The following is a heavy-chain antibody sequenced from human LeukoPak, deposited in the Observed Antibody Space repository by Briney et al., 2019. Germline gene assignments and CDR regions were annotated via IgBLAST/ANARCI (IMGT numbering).Heavy chain of an antibody. CDR1: GGSFSGYY. V-gene: IGHV4-34*01. Sequence: PSETLSLTCAVYGGSFSGYYWSWIRQPPGKGLEWIGEINHSGSTNYNPSLKSRVTISVDTSKNQFSLKLSSVTAADTAVYYCARSLRYYDSSGYFGYWGQGTLVTVSS. D-gene: IGHD3-22*01. J-gene: IGHJ4*02. CDR3: ARSLRYYDSSGYFGY. CDR2: INHSGST.